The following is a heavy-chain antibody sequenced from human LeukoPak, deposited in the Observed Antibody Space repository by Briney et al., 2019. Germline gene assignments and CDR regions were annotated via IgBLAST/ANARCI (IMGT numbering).Heavy chain of an antibody. Sequence: ASVKVSCKASGGTFSSYPFTWVRQAPGQGLEWMGEITPIFGAPNYAQTFQGRVTITADESTSTVFMELSSLRSDDTAVYYCAREPGIAAAGRNWFDPWGQGTLVTVSS. CDR1: GGTFSSYP. J-gene: IGHJ5*02. CDR2: ITPIFGAP. V-gene: IGHV1-69*13. CDR3: AREPGIAAAGRNWFDP. D-gene: IGHD6-13*01.